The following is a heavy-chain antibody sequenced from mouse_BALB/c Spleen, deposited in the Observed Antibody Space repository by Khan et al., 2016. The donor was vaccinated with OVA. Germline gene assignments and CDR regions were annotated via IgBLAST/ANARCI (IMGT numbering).Heavy chain of an antibody. CDR1: GYTFTSYT. J-gene: IGHJ3*01. Sequence: VQLQESGAELARPGASVKMSCKASGYTFTSYTMHWVKQRPGQGLDWIGYINPTNGYTNYNQKFKDKATLTADKSSSTAYMQLSSLTSDDSAVYYSSRYGANCRNDGWFAYWGQGTLVTVSA. V-gene: IGHV1-4*01. D-gene: IGHD2-14*01. CDR2: INPTNGYT. CDR3: SRYGANCRNDGWFAY.